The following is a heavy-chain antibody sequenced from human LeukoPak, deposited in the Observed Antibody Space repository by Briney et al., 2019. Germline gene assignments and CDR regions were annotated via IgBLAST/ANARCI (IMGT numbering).Heavy chain of an antibody. CDR2: IRGSGAST. D-gene: IGHD4-17*01. CDR1: GFTFSVYA. J-gene: IGHJ6*02. CDR3: AKTNGDGYGMDV. V-gene: IGHV3-23*01. Sequence: GGSLRLSCEASGFTFSVYAMSWVRQGPGKGLEWVSAIRGSGASTYYADSVKGRFTISRDNSKNTLYLQMNSLRAEDTAVYYCAKTNGDGYGMDVWGQGTTVTVSS.